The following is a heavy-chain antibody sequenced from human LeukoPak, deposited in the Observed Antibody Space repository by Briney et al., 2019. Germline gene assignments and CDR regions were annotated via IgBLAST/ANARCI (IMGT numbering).Heavy chain of an antibody. V-gene: IGHV4-34*01. D-gene: IGHD5-18*01. CDR3: AVYSYGYRLAY. J-gene: IGHJ4*02. CDR1: GGSFSGYY. Sequence: SETLSLTCAVYGGSFSGYYWSWIRQPPGKGLEWIGEINHSGSTNYNPSLKRRVTISVDKSKNQFSLKLSSVTAADTAVYYCAVYSYGYRLAYWGQGTLVTVSS. CDR2: INHSGST.